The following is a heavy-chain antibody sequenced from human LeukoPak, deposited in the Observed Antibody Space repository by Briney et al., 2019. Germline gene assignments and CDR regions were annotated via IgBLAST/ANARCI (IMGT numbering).Heavy chain of an antibody. CDR2: ISYDGSNK. CDR1: GFTFSSYA. J-gene: IGHJ4*02. V-gene: IGHV3-30*04. CDR3: ARDRQHGSGSSLYASLNPD. D-gene: IGHD3-10*01. Sequence: PGGSLRLSCAASGFTFSSYAMHWVRQAPGKGLEWVAVISYDGSNKYYADSVKGRFTISRDNSKNTLYLQMNSLRAEDTAVYYCARDRQHGSGSSLYASLNPDWGQGTLVTVSS.